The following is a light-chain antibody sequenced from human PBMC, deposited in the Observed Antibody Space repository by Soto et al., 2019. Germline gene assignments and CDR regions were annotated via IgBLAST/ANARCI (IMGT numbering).Light chain of an antibody. CDR1: QGISNW. CDR3: QQAYSLPVT. CDR2: AAS. V-gene: IGKV1-12*01. J-gene: IGKJ2*01. Sequence: DIQLTQSPSSVSASVGDRVTLTCRASQGISNWLAWYQQKPGKAPKLLISAASTLQGGVPSRFSGSFSGTDFTLHITSLQAEDFATSFCQQAYSLPVTFGQGTKLEIK.